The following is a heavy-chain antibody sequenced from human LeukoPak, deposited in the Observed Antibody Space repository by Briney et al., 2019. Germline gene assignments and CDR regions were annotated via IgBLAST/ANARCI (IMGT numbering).Heavy chain of an antibody. CDR3: AKATTSSSWNYFDH. CDR2: IWYDGSNE. V-gene: IGHV3-30*02. Sequence: PGGSLRLSCAASGFTFSNYAMFWVRQAPGKGLEWVSFIWYDGSNEYYIDSVKGRFTISRDNSKNTHYLQMSSLRADDTAVYYCAKATTSSSWNYFDHWGQGSLVTVSS. D-gene: IGHD3-22*01. J-gene: IGHJ4*02. CDR1: GFTFSNYA.